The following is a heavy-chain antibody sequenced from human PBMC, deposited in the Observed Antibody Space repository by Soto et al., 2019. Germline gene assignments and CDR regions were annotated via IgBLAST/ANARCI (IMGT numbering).Heavy chain of an antibody. Sequence: GGSLRLSCAATGFTFSDYGRHWVRQVPGKGLVWVSRTNNDGSDTTYADSVKGRFTVSRDNAKNTLFLQMNSLRVEDTAVYYWEIENPHTGSAPGGKGPLVPVS. CDR1: GFTFSDYG. V-gene: IGHV3-74*01. J-gene: IGHJ5*02. CDR3: EIENPHTGSAP. CDR2: TNNDGSDT. D-gene: IGHD3-10*01.